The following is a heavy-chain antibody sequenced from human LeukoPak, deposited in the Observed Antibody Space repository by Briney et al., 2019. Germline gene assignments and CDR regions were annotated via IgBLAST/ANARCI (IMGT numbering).Heavy chain of an antibody. V-gene: IGHV4-31*03. J-gene: IGHJ5*02. CDR3: AREVLVSNWLDP. CDR1: GESLSSSGYY. CDR2: IDYSGSS. D-gene: IGHD3-3*01. Sequence: SQTLSLTCKVSGESLSSSGYYWSWVRQHPGKGLEWIGSIDYSGSSHYNPSLKSRVIISEDTSNNQFSLRLSSVTAADTAVYFCAREVLVSNWLDPWGQGAPVTVSS.